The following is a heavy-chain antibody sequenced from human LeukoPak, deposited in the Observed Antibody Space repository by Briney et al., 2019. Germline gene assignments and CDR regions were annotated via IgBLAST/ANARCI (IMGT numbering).Heavy chain of an antibody. D-gene: IGHD3-16*01. CDR2: IHTSGST. J-gene: IGHJ4*02. CDR3: TRRRGGWGEGEFDF. CDR1: GGSISGVY. V-gene: IGHV4-4*09. Sequence: SETLSLTCTVSGGSISGVYWNWIRQPPRKGLEWVGYIHTSGSTSFNPSLKSRLSFSIDTSKNHVSLRLSSVAATDTAVYYCTRRRGGWGEGEFDFWGQGIPVTVST.